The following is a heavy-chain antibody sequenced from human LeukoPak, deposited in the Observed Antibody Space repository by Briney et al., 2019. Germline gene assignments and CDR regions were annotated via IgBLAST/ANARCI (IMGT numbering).Heavy chain of an antibody. V-gene: IGHV5-51*01. J-gene: IGHJ4*02. CDR2: IYPGDSDT. Sequence: GESLKISCKGSGYSFTSYWIGWVRQIPGKGLDWMGIIYPGDSDTRYSPSFQGQVTISADKTIRTAYLQWSSLKASDTAIYYCARHHDYGDYGCFDYWGQGTLVTVSS. CDR3: ARHHDYGDYGCFDY. D-gene: IGHD4-17*01. CDR1: GYSFTSYW.